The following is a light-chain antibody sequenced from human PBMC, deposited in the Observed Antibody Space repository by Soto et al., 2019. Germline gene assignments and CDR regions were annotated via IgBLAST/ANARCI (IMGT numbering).Light chain of an antibody. CDR1: SSDVGGYNY. Sequence: QSALTQPASVSGSPGQSITISCTGTSSDVGGYNYVSWYQHHPGKAPKLMIYAVSNRPSGVSNRFSGSKSDNTTSLTISGLQAEDEADYYCSSDTSSSIVVFGGGTKLTVL. CDR3: SSDTSSSIVV. V-gene: IGLV2-14*01. J-gene: IGLJ2*01. CDR2: AVS.